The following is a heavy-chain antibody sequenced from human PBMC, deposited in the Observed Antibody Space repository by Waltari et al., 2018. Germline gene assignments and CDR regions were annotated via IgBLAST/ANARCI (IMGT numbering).Heavy chain of an antibody. CDR3: AGDRAIGLFFDY. J-gene: IGHJ4*02. CDR1: GDSISGHYW. D-gene: IGHD2-2*01. Sequence: QVQLQESGQGLVKPSGTLSLTCAVSGDSISGHYWWSWVRQSPATGLEWIGQFHHSGNTHYNPSLQSRVTISLDKPKNQFSLNLNSVTAADTAVYYCAGDRAIGLFFDYWGRGTLVTVSS. V-gene: IGHV4-4*02. CDR2: FHHSGNT.